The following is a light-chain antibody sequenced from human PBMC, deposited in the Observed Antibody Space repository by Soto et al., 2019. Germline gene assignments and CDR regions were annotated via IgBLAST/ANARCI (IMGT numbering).Light chain of an antibody. J-gene: IGKJ1*01. CDR2: AAS. V-gene: IGKV3-20*01. CDR1: QSVNSNY. CDR3: QPYGNSVRT. Sequence: EIVLTQSPGTLSLSPGERATLSCRAGQSVNSNYLAWYQQRPGQAPRLLIYAASNRVTGIPDRFSGSGSGTDFTLTISRLEPEDFAVYYCQPYGNSVRTFGQGTKVELK.